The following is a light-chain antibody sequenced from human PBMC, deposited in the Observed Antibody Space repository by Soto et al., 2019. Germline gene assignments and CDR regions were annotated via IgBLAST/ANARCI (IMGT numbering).Light chain of an antibody. Sequence: QSVLTQPVSVSGSPGQSITISCTGTSSDVGSYNLVSWYQQHPGKAPKLMIYEVSKRPSGVSNRFSGSKSGNTASLTISGLQAEDEADYYCCSYAGSSTSLFGGGTKLTVL. J-gene: IGLJ2*01. CDR3: CSYAGSSTSL. CDR1: SSDVGSYNL. V-gene: IGLV2-23*02. CDR2: EVS.